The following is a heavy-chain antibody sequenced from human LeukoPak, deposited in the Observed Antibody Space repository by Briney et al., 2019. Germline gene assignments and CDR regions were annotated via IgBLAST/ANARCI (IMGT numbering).Heavy chain of an antibody. Sequence: PSETLSLTCTVSGGSISSNSYYWGWIRQPPGKGLEWIGSIFYSGSTYYNPSLKSRITISVDTSKNQFSLKLTSVTAADTAVYYCARLGPHFYDRSGPPRWGQGTLVTVSS. D-gene: IGHD3-22*01. V-gene: IGHV4-39*01. CDR2: IFYSGST. J-gene: IGHJ4*02. CDR1: GGSISSNSYY. CDR3: ARLGPHFYDRSGPPR.